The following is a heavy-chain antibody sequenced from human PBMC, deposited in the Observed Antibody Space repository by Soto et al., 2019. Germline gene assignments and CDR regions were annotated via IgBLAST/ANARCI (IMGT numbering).Heavy chain of an antibody. V-gene: IGHV1-2*02. CDR2: INPNSGGT. D-gene: IGHD4-17*01. Sequence: ASVKVSCKASGYTFTGYYMHWVRQAPGQGLEWMGWINPNSGGTNYAQEFRGRVTLTRDTSISTTYMELSRLRSDDTALYYCARDYGDAFDIWGQGTMVTVSS. J-gene: IGHJ3*02. CDR1: GYTFTGYY. CDR3: ARDYGDAFDI.